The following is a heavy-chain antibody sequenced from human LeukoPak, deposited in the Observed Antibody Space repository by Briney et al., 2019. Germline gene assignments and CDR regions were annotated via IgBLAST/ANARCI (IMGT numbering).Heavy chain of an antibody. CDR1: GDSVSNNNAA. J-gene: IGHJ3*02. CDR2: TYYRSKWYT. V-gene: IGHV6-1*01. D-gene: IGHD3-16*01. Sequence: SQTLSLTCAISGDSVSNNNAAWNWIRQSPSRGLEWLGRTYYRSKWYTDYAVSVSSRITVNPDASKNQFSLQLNSVTPEDTAVYYCASSSLRGSDAFDIWGQGTMVTVSS. CDR3: ASSSLRGSDAFDI.